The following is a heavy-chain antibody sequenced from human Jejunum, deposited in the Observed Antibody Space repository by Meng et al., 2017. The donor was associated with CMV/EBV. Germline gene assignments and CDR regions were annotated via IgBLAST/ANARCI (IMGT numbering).Heavy chain of an antibody. V-gene: IGHV3-74*01. Sequence: YWMPWVRQAPGKGLVWVARINRDGTLTTYADSVKGRFTFSRDNARATLYLQMNSLRGEDSAVYYCATGWGGYTSYRTEYNFFHPWGQGALVTVSS. CDR1: YW. J-gene: IGHJ5*02. CDR3: ATGWGGYTSYRTEYNFFHP. CDR2: INRDGTLT. D-gene: IGHD5-12*01.